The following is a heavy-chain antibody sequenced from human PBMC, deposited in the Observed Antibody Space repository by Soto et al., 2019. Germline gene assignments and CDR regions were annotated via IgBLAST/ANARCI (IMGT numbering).Heavy chain of an antibody. CDR1: GGSVSSGNYY. CDR2: IYTSGST. V-gene: IGHV4-61*02. CDR3: ARGSAAGTSSSRFDP. J-gene: IGHJ5*02. D-gene: IGHD6-13*01. Sequence: SETLSLTCTVSGGSVSSGNYYWSWIRQPAGKGLEWIGRIYTSGSTNYNPSLKSRVTMSVDTSKNQFSLKLSSVTAADTAVYYCARGSAAGTSSSRFDPWGQGTLVTVSS.